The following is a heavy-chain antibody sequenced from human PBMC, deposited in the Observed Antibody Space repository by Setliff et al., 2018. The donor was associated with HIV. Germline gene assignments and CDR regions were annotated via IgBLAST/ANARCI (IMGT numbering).Heavy chain of an antibody. CDR1: GYMFIGYY. CDR2: INPYSGGT. J-gene: IGHJ3*02. D-gene: IGHD5-12*01. Sequence: ASVKVSCKASGYMFIGYYIHWVRQAPGQGLEWMGWINPYSGGTNYAQKFQGSVTMTRDTSITTAYMELSSLRSEDTAVYYCASAGAWQRNALDIWGQGTMVTVSS. CDR3: ASAGAWQRNALDI. V-gene: IGHV1-2*02.